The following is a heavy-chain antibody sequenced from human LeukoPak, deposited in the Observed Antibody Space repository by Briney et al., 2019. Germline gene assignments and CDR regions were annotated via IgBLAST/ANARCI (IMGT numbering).Heavy chain of an antibody. Sequence: PSETLSLTCTVSGGSISSYYWSWIRQPPGKGLEWIGYIYYSESTNYNPPLKSRVTISVDTSKNQFSLKLSSVTAADTAVYYCARMVAVAGTHDYWGQGTLVTASS. D-gene: IGHD6-19*01. CDR2: IYYSEST. V-gene: IGHV4-59*01. J-gene: IGHJ4*02. CDR3: ARMVAVAGTHDY. CDR1: GGSISSYY.